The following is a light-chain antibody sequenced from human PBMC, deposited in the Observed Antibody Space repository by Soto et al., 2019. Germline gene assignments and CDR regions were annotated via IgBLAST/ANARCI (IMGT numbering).Light chain of an antibody. CDR1: QSISSY. J-gene: IGKJ3*01. CDR2: AAS. Sequence: EIQMTQSPSYLSGSVGDRVTITCRASQSISSYLNWYQQKPGKAPKLLIYAASSLQSGVPSRFSGSGSGTDFTLTISSLQPEDFATYYCQQSYSGFTFGPGTKVDIK. CDR3: QQSYSGFT. V-gene: IGKV1-39*01.